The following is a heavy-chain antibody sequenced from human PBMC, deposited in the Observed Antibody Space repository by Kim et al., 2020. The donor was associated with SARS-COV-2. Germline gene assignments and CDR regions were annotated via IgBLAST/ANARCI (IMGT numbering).Heavy chain of an antibody. Sequence: GGSLRLSCAASGFTFSSYGMHWVRQAPGKGLEWVAVISYDGSNKYYADSVKGRFTISRDNSKNTLYLQMNSLRAEDTAVYYCAREGGGSSWYGDYYYYGMDVWGQGTTVTVSS. CDR2: ISYDGSNK. V-gene: IGHV3-33*05. CDR3: AREGGGSSWYGDYYYYGMDV. CDR1: GFTFSSYG. J-gene: IGHJ6*02. D-gene: IGHD6-13*01.